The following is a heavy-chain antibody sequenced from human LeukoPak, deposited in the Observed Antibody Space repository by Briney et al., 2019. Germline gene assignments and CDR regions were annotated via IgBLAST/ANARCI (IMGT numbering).Heavy chain of an antibody. CDR1: GGSISSYY. V-gene: IGHV4-59*01. CDR3: ARVSGSSGSY. J-gene: IGHJ4*02. D-gene: IGHD3-22*01. Sequence: PSETLSLTCTVSGGSISSYYWSWIRQPPGKGLEWTGYIYYSGSTNYNPSLKSRVTISVDTSKNQFSLKLSSVTAADTAVYYCARVSGSSGSYWGQGTLVTVSS. CDR2: IYYSGST.